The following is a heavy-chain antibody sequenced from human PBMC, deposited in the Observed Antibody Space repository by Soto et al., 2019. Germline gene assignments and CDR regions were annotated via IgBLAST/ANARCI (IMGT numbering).Heavy chain of an antibody. J-gene: IGHJ4*02. Sequence: PSETLSLTCTVSGCSVSSGSYYWSWIRQPPGKGLEWIGYIYYSGSTNYNPSLKSRVTISVDTSKNQFSLKLSSVTAADTAVYYCASTYDILTGYYPFDYWGQGTLVTVSS. V-gene: IGHV4-61*01. CDR3: ASTYDILTGYYPFDY. D-gene: IGHD3-9*01. CDR1: GCSVSSGSYY. CDR2: IYYSGST.